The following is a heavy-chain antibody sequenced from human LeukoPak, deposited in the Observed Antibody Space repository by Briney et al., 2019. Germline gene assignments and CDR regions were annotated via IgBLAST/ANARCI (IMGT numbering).Heavy chain of an antibody. J-gene: IGHJ3*02. CDR1: GGSISSGGYY. V-gene: IGHV4-31*03. CDR3: ACPLPGNDAFDI. CDR2: IYYSGST. Sequence: PSQTLSLTCTVSGGSISSGGYYWSWIRQHAGKGLEWIGYIYYSGSTYYNPSLKSRVTISVDTSKNQFSLKLSSVTAADTAVYYCACPLPGNDAFDIWGRGTMVTVSS.